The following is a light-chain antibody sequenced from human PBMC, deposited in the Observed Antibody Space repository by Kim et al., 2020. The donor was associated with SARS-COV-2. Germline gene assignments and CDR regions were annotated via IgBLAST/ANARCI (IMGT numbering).Light chain of an antibody. CDR2: QDS. Sequence: SYELPQPPSVSVSPGQTASITCSGDKLGDKYACWYQQKPGQSPVLVIYQDSKRPSGIPERFSGSNSGNTATLTISGTQAMDEADYYCQAWDSSNVVFGGG. J-gene: IGLJ2*01. CDR1: KLGDKY. V-gene: IGLV3-1*01. CDR3: QAWDSSNVV.